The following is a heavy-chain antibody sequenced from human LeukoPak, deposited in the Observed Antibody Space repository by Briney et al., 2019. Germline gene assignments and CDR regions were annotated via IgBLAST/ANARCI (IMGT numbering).Heavy chain of an antibody. CDR1: GYTFRSYS. V-gene: IGHV3-23*01. Sequence: GGSLRLSCVSSGYTFRSYSMTWVRQPPGKGLEWVSCISGGGSYTYYADSVKGRFTISRDNFKNTLYLQMNSLGAEDTALYYCAKGAFERFGEPSDYWGQGTLVTVSS. D-gene: IGHD3-10*01. CDR2: ISGGGSYT. J-gene: IGHJ4*02. CDR3: AKGAFERFGEPSDY.